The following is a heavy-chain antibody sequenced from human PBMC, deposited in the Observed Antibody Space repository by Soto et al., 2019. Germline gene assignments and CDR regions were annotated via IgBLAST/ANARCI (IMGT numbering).Heavy chain of an antibody. D-gene: IGHD3-3*01. J-gene: IGHJ4*02. Sequence: PGGSLRLSCAASGFTFSSYAMSWVRQAPGKGLEWVSAISGSGGSTYYADSVKGRFTISRDNSKNTLYLQMNSLRAEDTAVYYCVKTFDYRITIFGVVPDFDYWGQGTLVTVSS. CDR1: GFTFSSYA. CDR3: VKTFDYRITIFGVVPDFDY. CDR2: ISGSGGST. V-gene: IGHV3-23*01.